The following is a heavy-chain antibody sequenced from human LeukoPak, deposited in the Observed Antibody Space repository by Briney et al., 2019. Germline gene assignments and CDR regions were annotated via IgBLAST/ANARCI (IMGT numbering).Heavy chain of an antibody. D-gene: IGHD1-1*01. Sequence: ASVKVSCKASGYTFTRYYMHWVRQGPGPGLEWMGIIDPSGGSTSYAQKFQGRVTMTRDTSTSTVYMELSGLRSEDTAVYYCARDKSGTTQGDFDYWGQGTLVTVSS. CDR2: IDPSGGST. V-gene: IGHV1-46*01. CDR1: GYTFTRYY. CDR3: ARDKSGTTQGDFDY. J-gene: IGHJ4*02.